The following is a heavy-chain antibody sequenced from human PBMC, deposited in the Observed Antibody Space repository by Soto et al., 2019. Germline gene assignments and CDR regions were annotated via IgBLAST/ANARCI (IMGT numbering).Heavy chain of an antibody. CDR1: GGSISSYY. CDR3: ARVLGNIVVVPAAILNDYYYYMDV. V-gene: IGHV4-59*01. CDR2: IYYSGST. Sequence: SETLSLTCTVAGGSISSYYWSWIRQPPGKGLEWIGYIYYSGSTNYNPSLKSRVTISVDTSKNQFSLKLSSVTAADTAVYYCARVLGNIVVVPAAILNDYYYYMDVWGKGTTVTVSS. J-gene: IGHJ6*03. D-gene: IGHD2-2*01.